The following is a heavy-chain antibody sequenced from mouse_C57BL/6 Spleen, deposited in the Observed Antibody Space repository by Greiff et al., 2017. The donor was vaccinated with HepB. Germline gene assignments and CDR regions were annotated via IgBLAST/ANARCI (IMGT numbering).Heavy chain of an antibody. CDR2: IDPSDSYT. D-gene: IGHD1-3*01. Sequence: QVQLQQPGAELVKPGASVKLSCKASGYTFTSYWMQWVKQRPGQGLEWIGEIDPSDSYTNSNQKFKGKATLTVDTSSSTAYMQLSSLTSEDSAVYYCARTTETSYWGQGTTLTVSS. CDR3: ARTTETSY. J-gene: IGHJ2*01. CDR1: GYTFTSYW. V-gene: IGHV1-50*01.